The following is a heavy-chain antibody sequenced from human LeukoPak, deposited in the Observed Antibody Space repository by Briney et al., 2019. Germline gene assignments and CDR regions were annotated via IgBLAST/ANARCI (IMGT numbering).Heavy chain of an antibody. V-gene: IGHV4-34*01. CDR2: INHSGST. Sequence: SETLSLTCAVYGGSFSGYYWSWIRHPPGKGLEGIGEINHSGSTNYNPSLKSRVTISVGASKNPFSLKLSSVTAADTAVYYCARGVGDIVVVPAANAFDIWGQGTMVTVSS. D-gene: IGHD2-2*01. CDR3: ARGVGDIVVVPAANAFDI. CDR1: GGSFSGYY. J-gene: IGHJ3*02.